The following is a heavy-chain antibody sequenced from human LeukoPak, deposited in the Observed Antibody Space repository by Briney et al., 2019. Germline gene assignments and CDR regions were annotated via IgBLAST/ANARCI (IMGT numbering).Heavy chain of an antibody. Sequence: GGSLRLSCAASGFTFSSYEMHWVREAPGRGLEWASYISSSGRTIYYADSVKGRFTISRDNAKSSLYLQMNSLRAEDTAVYYCAKKYSTGLDPWGQGTLVTVSS. CDR1: GFTFSSYE. V-gene: IGHV3-48*03. J-gene: IGHJ5*02. CDR2: ISSSGRTI. D-gene: IGHD1-26*01. CDR3: AKKYSTGLDP.